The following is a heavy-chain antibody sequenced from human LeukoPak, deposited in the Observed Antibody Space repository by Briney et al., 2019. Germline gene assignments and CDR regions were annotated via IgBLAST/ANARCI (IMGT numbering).Heavy chain of an antibody. V-gene: IGHV4-59*01. CDR2: IYYSGST. Sequence: PSETLSLTCTVSGGSISSYYWSWIRQPPGKGLEWIGYIYYSGSTNYNPSLKSRVTISVDTSKNQFSLKLSSVTAADTAVYYCARVSDIVVVPAESDPWGWGTLVTVSS. J-gene: IGHJ5*02. CDR1: GGSISSYY. CDR3: ARVSDIVVVPAESDP. D-gene: IGHD2-2*01.